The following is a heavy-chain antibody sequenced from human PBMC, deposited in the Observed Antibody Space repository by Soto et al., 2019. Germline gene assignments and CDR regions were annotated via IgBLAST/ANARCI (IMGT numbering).Heavy chain of an antibody. CDR2: ISGSGGST. V-gene: IGHV3-23*01. CDR1: GFTFSSYA. D-gene: IGHD3-22*01. CDR3: ANDFQYYYDSSGYDDAFDI. J-gene: IGHJ3*02. Sequence: GSLRLSCAASGFTFSSYAMSWVRQAPGKGLEWVSAISGSGGSTYYADSVKGRFTISRDNSKNTLYLQMNSLRAEDTAVYYCANDFQYYYDSSGYDDAFDIWGQGTMVTV.